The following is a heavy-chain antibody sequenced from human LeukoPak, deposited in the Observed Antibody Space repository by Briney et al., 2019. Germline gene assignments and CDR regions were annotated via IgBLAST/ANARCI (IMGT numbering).Heavy chain of an antibody. CDR3: ASFIRQQLVHTDFDY. D-gene: IGHD6-13*01. J-gene: IGHJ4*02. V-gene: IGHV3-7*02. Sequence: GGSLRLSCAASGFTFRSYWMSWVRQAPGKGLEWVASIKQDGSEKYYVDSVKGRFTISRDNAKNSLYLQMNSLRAEDTAVYYCASFIRQQLVHTDFDYWGQGTLVTVSS. CDR1: GFTFRSYW. CDR2: IKQDGSEK.